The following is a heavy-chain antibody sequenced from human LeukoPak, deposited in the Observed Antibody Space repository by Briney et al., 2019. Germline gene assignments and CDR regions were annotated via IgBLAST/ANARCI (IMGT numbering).Heavy chain of an antibody. Sequence: GGSLRLSCAASGFTFDDYAMHWVRQAPGKGLEWVSGISWKSETIYYADSVKGRFTISRDNAKNSLYLQMNSLRAEDTAVYYCARDLGYEAGAYWGQGTLVTVSS. CDR2: ISWKSETI. CDR3: ARDLGYEAGAY. J-gene: IGHJ4*02. D-gene: IGHD6-19*01. V-gene: IGHV3-9*01. CDR1: GFTFDDYA.